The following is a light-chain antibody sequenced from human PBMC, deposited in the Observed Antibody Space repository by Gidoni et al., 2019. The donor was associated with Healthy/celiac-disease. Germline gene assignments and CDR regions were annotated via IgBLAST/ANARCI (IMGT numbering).Light chain of an antibody. V-gene: IGKV3-20*01. CDR2: GAS. Sequence: EIVLTQSRGTLSLSPGERATLSCRASQSVSSSYLAWYQQKPGQAPRLLIYGASSRATGIPDWFSGSWSGTDFTLTISRLEPEDFAVYYCQQYGSSLRTFGQGTKLEIK. CDR3: QQYGSSLRT. CDR1: QSVSSSY. J-gene: IGKJ2*01.